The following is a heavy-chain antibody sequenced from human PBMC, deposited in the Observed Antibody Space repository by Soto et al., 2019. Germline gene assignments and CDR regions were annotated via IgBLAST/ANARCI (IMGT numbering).Heavy chain of an antibody. CDR3: ARDLGYCTSSGCFRNWFDP. D-gene: IGHD2-15*01. CDR2: ISTYDDKT. J-gene: IGHJ5*02. V-gene: IGHV1-18*01. Sequence: QVQLVQSGAEVKTPGASVKVSCRGSGYSFRTHGISWVRQAPEQGLEWMGWISTYDDKTNFPQKFQGRITMTTDTSTSTAYMELRSLRSDDTAVYFCARDLGYCTSSGCFRNWFDPWGQGTLVTVSS. CDR1: GYSFRTHG.